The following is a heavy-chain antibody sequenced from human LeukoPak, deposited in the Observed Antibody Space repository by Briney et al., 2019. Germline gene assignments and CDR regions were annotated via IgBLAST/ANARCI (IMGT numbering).Heavy chain of an antibody. D-gene: IGHD6-13*01. CDR2: IYSGGST. V-gene: IGHV3-66*01. CDR1: GFTVSSNY. Sequence: GGSLRLSCAASGFTVSSNYMSWVRQAPGKGLEWVSVIYSGGSTYYADSVKGRFTISRDNSKNTLYLQMNSLRAEDTAVYYCASPAAREDYYYYGMDVWGQGTTVTVSS. CDR3: ASPAAREDYYYYGMDV. J-gene: IGHJ6*02.